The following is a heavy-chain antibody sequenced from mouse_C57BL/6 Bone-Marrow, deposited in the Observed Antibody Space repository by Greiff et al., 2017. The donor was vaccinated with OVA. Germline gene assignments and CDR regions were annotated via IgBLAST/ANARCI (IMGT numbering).Heavy chain of an antibody. CDR1: GFTFSSYA. Sequence: EVKLVESGEGLVKPGGSLKLSCAASGFTFSSYAMSWVRQTPEKGLEWVAYISSGSSTIYYANTVKGRFTIARDNAKNTLFLQMTSLRSEDTAMYYCARPALDYWGQGTTLTVSS. J-gene: IGHJ2*01. V-gene: IGHV5-17*01. CDR3: ARPALDY. CDR2: ISSGSSTI.